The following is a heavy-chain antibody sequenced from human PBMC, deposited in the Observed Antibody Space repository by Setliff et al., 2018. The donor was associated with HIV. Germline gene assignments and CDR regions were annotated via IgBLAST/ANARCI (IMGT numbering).Heavy chain of an antibody. Sequence: SETLSLTCIVSGGSIGSTSFYGGWIRQPPGKGLECIGTIYFCGRTYYIPSLRSRVSFSVDTSKNQFSLQLSSVTAADMAVYYCARTRDCSSSGCFYHAFDMWGQGTMVTVSS. J-gene: IGHJ3*02. V-gene: IGHV4-39*01. D-gene: IGHD2-2*01. CDR1: GGSIGSTSFY. CDR3: ARTRDCSSSGCFYHAFDM. CDR2: IYFCGRT.